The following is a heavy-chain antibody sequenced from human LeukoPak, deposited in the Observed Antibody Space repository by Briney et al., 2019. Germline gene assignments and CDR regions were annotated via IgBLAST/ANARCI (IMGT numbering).Heavy chain of an antibody. CDR1: GYTFTSYG. CDR3: ARHRPYLRSGQYYYYYYMDV. J-gene: IGHJ6*03. CDR2: ISAYNGNT. D-gene: IGHD2-15*01. Sequence: ASVKVSCKASGYTFTSYGISWVRQAPGQGLEWMGWISAYNGNTNYAQKLQGRVTMTTDTSTSTAYMELRSLRSDDTAVYYCARHRPYLRSGQYYYYYYMDVWGKGTTVTVSS. V-gene: IGHV1-18*01.